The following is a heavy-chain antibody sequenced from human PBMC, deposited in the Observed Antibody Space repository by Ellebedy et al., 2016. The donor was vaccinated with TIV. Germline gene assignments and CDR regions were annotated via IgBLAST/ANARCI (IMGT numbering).Heavy chain of an antibody. CDR3: TKDEDRGTAAD. CDR1: GFTFKNNW. J-gene: IGHJ4*02. Sequence: PGGSLRLSCAASGFTFKNNWMSWVRQTPQKGLEWVANINQAGTETHYVDSVKGRFVISRDNARQSLFLQMNSLKAEDTAMYYCTKDEDRGTAADWGQGTLVTVSS. CDR2: INQAGTET. V-gene: IGHV3-7*03. D-gene: IGHD3-22*01.